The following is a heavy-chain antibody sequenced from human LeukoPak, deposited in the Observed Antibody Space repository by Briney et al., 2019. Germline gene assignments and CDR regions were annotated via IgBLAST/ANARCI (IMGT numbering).Heavy chain of an antibody. J-gene: IGHJ4*02. D-gene: IGHD2-8*01. V-gene: IGHV3-15*01. CDR1: GLTFSDAW. CDR3: TTGSPMAQ. Sequence: GGSLRLSCAASGLTFSDAWMSWVRQAPGKGLEWVGRIKRGRDGGTTDYAAPVKGRFTISRDDSKNTLSLQMNSLKTEDTAVYYCTTGSPMAQWGQGTLVTVSS. CDR2: IKRGRDGGTT.